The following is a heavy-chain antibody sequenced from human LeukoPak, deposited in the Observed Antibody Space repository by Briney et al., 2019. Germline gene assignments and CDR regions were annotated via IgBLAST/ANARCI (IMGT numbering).Heavy chain of an antibody. J-gene: IGHJ5*02. CDR2: ISSSSYI. CDR1: GFTFSSYS. V-gene: IGHV3-21*01. CDR3: AREDCSSTSCYLDP. Sequence: GGSLRLSCAASGFTFSSYSMSWVRQAPGKGLEWVSSISSSSYIYYADSVKGRFTISRDNAKNSLYLQMNSLRAEDTAVYYCAREDCSSTSCYLDPWGQGTLVTVSS. D-gene: IGHD2-2*01.